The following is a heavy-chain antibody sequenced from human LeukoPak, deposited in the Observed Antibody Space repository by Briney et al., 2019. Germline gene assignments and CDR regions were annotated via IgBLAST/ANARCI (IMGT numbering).Heavy chain of an antibody. D-gene: IGHD3-10*01. CDR2: TYYRSKWSV. Sequence: SQTLSLTCAISGDSVSSDSASWNWFRQSPSRGLEWLGRTYYRSKWSVDYAISVKGRITINADTSKNQFPLLLHSVTPEDTAVYYCTRGPGKFDSWGQGTVVIVSS. J-gene: IGHJ4*02. CDR1: GDSVSSDSAS. V-gene: IGHV6-1*01. CDR3: TRGPGKFDS.